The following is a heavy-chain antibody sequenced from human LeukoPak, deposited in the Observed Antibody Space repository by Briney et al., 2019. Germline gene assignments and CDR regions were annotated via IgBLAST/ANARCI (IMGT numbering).Heavy chain of an antibody. J-gene: IGHJ4*02. CDR1: GFSFSSYL. CDR3: ARGRYCSGGTCYFDY. D-gene: IGHD2-15*01. Sequence: GGSLGLSCAASGFSFSSYLMHWVRQAPGKGLVWVSRINSDGTTTTYADSVKGRFTVSRDNAKNTLYLQMNSLRAEDTAVYYCARGRYCSGGTCYFDYRGQGALVTVSS. V-gene: IGHV3-74*01. CDR2: INSDGTTT.